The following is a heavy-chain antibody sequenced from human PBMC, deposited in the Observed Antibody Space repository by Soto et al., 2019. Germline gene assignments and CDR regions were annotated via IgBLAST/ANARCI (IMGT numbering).Heavy chain of an antibody. V-gene: IGHV1-18*04. J-gene: IGHJ6*02. CDR1: GYTFTSYS. CDR2: ISAYNDNT. CDR3: ARDHYYVSGTLYDYGMDV. Sequence: QVQLVQSGAEVKQPGASVKVSCKASGYTFTSYSISWVRQAPGQGLEWMGWISAYNDNTNYAQNLQGRVTMTTDTSTTTAYMELRSLRSDDTAVYYCARDHYYVSGTLYDYGMDVWGQGTTVTVSS. D-gene: IGHD3-10*01.